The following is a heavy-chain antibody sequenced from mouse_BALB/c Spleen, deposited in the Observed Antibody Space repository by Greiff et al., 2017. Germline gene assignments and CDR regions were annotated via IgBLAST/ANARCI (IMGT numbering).Heavy chain of an antibody. D-gene: IGHD3-2*01. CDR1: GFSLTSYG. CDR3: ARDETARAVYAMDY. CDR2: IWAGGST. V-gene: IGHV2-9*02. J-gene: IGHJ4*01. Sequence: LQESGPGLVAPSQSLSITCTVSGFSLTSYGVHWVRQPPGKGLEWLGVIWAGGSTNYNSALMSRLSISKDNSKSQVFLKMNSLQTDDTAMYYCARDETARAVYAMDYWGQGTSVTVSS.